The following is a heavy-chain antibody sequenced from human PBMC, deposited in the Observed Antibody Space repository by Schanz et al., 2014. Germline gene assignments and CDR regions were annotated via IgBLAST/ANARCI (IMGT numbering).Heavy chain of an antibody. Sequence: QVHLVQSGAEVKKPGASVKVSCKASGGTFSRLTFSWVRQARGQGLEWVGRFIPILDVGNYAQQFQGRVTFTADKSTSTAYMELSSLRYEDTALYYCARGTMPGTFDIWGQGTMVTVSS. CDR1: GGTFSRLT. D-gene: IGHD2-2*01. J-gene: IGHJ3*02. CDR3: ARGTMPGTFDI. V-gene: IGHV1-69*09. CDR2: FIPILDVG.